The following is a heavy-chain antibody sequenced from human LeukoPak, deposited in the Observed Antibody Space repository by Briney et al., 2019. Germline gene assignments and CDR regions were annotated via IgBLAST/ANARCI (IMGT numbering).Heavy chain of an antibody. J-gene: IGHJ4*02. CDR1: GYTFTSYG. Sequence: ASVKVSCKASGYTFTSYGISWVRQAPGQGLEWMGWISAYNGNTNYAQKLQGRVTMTTDTSTSTAYMELRSLRSDDTAVYYCARVQQRLVRALIDYWGQGTLVTVSS. CDR3: ARVQQRLVRALIDY. V-gene: IGHV1-18*01. CDR2: ISAYNGNT. D-gene: IGHD6-13*01.